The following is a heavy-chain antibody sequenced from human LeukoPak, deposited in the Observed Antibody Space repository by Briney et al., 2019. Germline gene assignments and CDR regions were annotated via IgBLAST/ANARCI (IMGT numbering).Heavy chain of an antibody. CDR3: ARGLVRGYSDYVRLYFQH. V-gene: IGHV4-34*01. D-gene: IGHD4-11*01. Sequence: RPSETLSLTCAVYGGSFSGYYWRWIRQPPGKGVEWIGEINHSGSTNYNPSLKGRATISVDTSNNQFSLKLSSVTAADAAVYHCARGLVRGYSDYVRLYFQHWGQGTLVTVSS. J-gene: IGHJ1*01. CDR2: INHSGST. CDR1: GGSFSGYY.